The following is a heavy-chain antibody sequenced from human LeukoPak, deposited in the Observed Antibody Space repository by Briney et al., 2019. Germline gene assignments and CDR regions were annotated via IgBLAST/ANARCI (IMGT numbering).Heavy chain of an antibody. CDR1: GGSISSGDYY. D-gene: IGHD3-16*01. CDR3: ARVWLLYYYYMDV. Sequence: SQTLSLTCTVSGGSISSGDYYWSWIRQPPGKGLEWIGYIYYSGSTYYNPSLKSRVTISVDTSKNQFSLKLSSVTAADTAVYYCARVWLLYYYYMDVWGKGTTVTVSS. CDR2: IYYSGST. V-gene: IGHV4-30-4*01. J-gene: IGHJ6*03.